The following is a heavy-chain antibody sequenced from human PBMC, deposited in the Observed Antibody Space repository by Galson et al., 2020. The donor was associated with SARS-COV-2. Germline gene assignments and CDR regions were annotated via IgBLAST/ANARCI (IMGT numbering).Heavy chain of an antibody. CDR1: GFIFSSYD. Sequence: GGSLRLSCAASGFIFSSYDMNWVRQAPGRGLECVSYISRSGITLYADSVEGRFTVSRDNAENSLYLQMNSLRAKDTAVYYCARDHGTYSTHYFDLWGRGTLVTVSS. D-gene: IGHD1-26*01. CDR2: ISRSGITL. V-gene: IGHV3-48*03. J-gene: IGHJ2*01. CDR3: ARDHGTYSTHYFDL.